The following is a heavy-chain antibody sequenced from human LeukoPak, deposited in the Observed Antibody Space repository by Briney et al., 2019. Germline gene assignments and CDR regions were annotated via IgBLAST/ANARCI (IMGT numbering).Heavy chain of an antibody. CDR1: GGSFSGYY. CDR2: INHSGST. D-gene: IGHD6-25*01. Sequence: SETLSLTCAVYGGSFSGYYWSWIRQPPGKGLEWIGEINHSGSTNYNPSLKSRVTISVDTSKNQFSLKLSSVTAADTAVYYCARFPGRQRFDYWGQGTLVTVSS. V-gene: IGHV4-34*01. CDR3: ARFPGRQRFDY. J-gene: IGHJ4*02.